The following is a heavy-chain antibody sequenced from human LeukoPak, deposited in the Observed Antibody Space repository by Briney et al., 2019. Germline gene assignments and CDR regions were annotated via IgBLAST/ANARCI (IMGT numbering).Heavy chain of an antibody. J-gene: IGHJ6*02. Sequence: GGSLRLSCAVSGFTFSSYSMNWVRQAPGKGLEWVSSINDISSHIYYADSVRGRFSISRDNAKNSLYLQMSSLRAEDTAVYYCARDGKSDSSGWREYYYYYGMDVWGQGTTVTVSS. CDR2: INDISSHI. CDR1: GFTFSSYS. CDR3: ARDGKSDSSGWREYYYYYGMDV. D-gene: IGHD6-19*01. V-gene: IGHV3-21*01.